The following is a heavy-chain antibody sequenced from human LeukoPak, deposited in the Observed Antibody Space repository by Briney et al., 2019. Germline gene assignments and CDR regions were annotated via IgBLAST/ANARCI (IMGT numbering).Heavy chain of an antibody. CDR2: IESDGSST. D-gene: IGHD1-26*01. CDR1: GFIFKNYW. V-gene: IGHV3-74*01. J-gene: IGHJ4*02. CDR3: TRDLLGIDY. Sequence: GVSLRLSRAASGFIFKNYWTHWVRHAPGKGLMWVERIESDGSSTEYENSAKGRFTISRDNARNTLYLQMSSVRAEDTAVYYCTRDLLGIDYWGQGTLVTVSS.